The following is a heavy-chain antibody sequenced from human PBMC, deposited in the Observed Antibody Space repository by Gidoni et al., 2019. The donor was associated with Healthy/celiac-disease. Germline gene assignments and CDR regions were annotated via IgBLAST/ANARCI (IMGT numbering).Heavy chain of an antibody. Sequence: QVQLQQCCAGLLKPSETLALTCAFYGGSFSCYYLSWIRRPPGKGLEGIGEINHSGSTNYNPSIKSRVTISVDTYKNQFYLKLRSVTAADTAVYYCARGLRGPKDYWGQGTLVTVSS. V-gene: IGHV4-34*01. CDR2: INHSGST. D-gene: IGHD4-17*01. J-gene: IGHJ4*02. CDR1: GGSFSCYY. CDR3: ARGLRGPKDY.